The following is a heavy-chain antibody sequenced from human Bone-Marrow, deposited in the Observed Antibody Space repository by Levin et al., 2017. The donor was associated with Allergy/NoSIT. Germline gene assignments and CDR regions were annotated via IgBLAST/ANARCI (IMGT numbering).Heavy chain of an antibody. CDR3: ARCGYCSSTSCYTPYYYYGMDV. CDR1: GFTFSDYY. D-gene: IGHD2-2*02. J-gene: IGHJ6*02. Sequence: GGSLRLSCAASGFTFSDYYMSWIRQAPGKGLEWVSYISSSGSTIYYADSVKGRFTISRDNAKNSLYLQMNSLRAEDTAVYYCARCGYCSSTSCYTPYYYYGMDVWGQGTTVTVSS. V-gene: IGHV3-11*01. CDR2: ISSSGSTI.